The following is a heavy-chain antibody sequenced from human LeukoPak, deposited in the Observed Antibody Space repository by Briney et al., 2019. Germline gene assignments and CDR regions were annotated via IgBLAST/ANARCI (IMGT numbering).Heavy chain of an antibody. CDR1: GGPISSYY. Sequence: PSETLSLTCTVSGGPISSYYWSWFRQPPGKGLEWIGYIYYSGRTNYNPSLKSRVTISVDTSKNQFSLKLSSATAADTAVYYCAGASYDSSGVHWGQGTLVTVSS. V-gene: IGHV4-59*01. D-gene: IGHD3-22*01. CDR3: AGASYDSSGVH. J-gene: IGHJ4*02. CDR2: IYYSGRT.